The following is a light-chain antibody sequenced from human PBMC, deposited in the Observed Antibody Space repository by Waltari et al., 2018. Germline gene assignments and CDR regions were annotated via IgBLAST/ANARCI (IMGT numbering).Light chain of an antibody. V-gene: IGLV1-47*01. Sequence: QSVLTQPPSASGTPGQKVTISCNGSSSNIGSNYVYWYQPLPGTAPKLLIFKNNQRPSGVPDRFSDSKSGTSASLAINGLRSEDEADYYCAAWDDSLSGLVLGGGTKVTVL. CDR3: AAWDDSLSGLV. CDR2: KNN. CDR1: SSNIGSNY. J-gene: IGLJ3*02.